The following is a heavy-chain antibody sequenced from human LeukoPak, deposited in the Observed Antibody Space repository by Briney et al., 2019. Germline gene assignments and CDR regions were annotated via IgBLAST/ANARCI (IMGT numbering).Heavy chain of an antibody. CDR1: GCSISSYY. Sequence: SETLSLTCAVSGCSISSYYWSWIRQPPGKGLECIGYIYYSGSTNYNPSLKSRVTISVDTSKNQFSLKLNSVTAADTAVYFCARRPLEETGTWYFDYWGHGTLVTVSS. V-gene: IGHV4-59*08. D-gene: IGHD1-7*01. CDR2: IYYSGST. CDR3: ARRPLEETGTWYFDY. J-gene: IGHJ4*01.